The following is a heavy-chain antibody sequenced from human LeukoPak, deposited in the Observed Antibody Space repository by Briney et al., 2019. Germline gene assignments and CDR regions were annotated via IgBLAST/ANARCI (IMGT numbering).Heavy chain of an antibody. J-gene: IGHJ6*02. Sequence: PGGSLRLSCAASGFTFSSYGMHWVRQAPGKGLEWVAVIWYDGSNKYYADSVKGRFTISRGNSKNTLYLQMNSLRAEDTAVYYCARDNDGMDVWGQGTTVTVSS. CDR1: GFTFSSYG. V-gene: IGHV3-33*01. CDR2: IWYDGSNK. CDR3: ARDNDGMDV. D-gene: IGHD2-8*01.